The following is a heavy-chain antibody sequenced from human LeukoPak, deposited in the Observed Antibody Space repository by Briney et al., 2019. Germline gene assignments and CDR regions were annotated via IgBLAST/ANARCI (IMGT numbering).Heavy chain of an antibody. CDR3: AKWVDIVATTFDY. CDR2: ISSSGSTI. CDR1: GFTFSSYE. V-gene: IGHV3-48*03. J-gene: IGHJ4*02. D-gene: IGHD5-12*01. Sequence: GGSLRLSCAASGFTFSSYEMNWVRQAPGKGLEWVSYISSSGSTIYYADSVKGRFTISRDNSKNTLYLQMNSLRAEDTAVYYCAKWVDIVATTFDYWGQGTLVTVSS.